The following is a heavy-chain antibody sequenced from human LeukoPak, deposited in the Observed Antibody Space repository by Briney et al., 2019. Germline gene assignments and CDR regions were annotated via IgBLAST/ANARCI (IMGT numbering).Heavy chain of an antibody. CDR3: ARQTCTTDSCSPYAAFDV. V-gene: IGHV4-4*08. CDR1: GASVNNYY. Sequence: ASETLSLTCNVSGASVNNYYWSWIRQSPGQGLEWIGYIYPSGSSDHSPSLKSRVAIFADTSKNQISLRLTSVAAADSAVYYCARQTCTTDSCSPYAAFDVWGPGTMVTVSS. J-gene: IGHJ3*01. CDR2: IYPSGSS. D-gene: IGHD2-2*01.